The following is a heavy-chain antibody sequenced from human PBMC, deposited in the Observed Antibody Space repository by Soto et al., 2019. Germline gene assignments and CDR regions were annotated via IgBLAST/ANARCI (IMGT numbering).Heavy chain of an antibody. D-gene: IGHD1-1*01. J-gene: IGHJ6*02. V-gene: IGHV1-69*01. CDR3: ARESAGKTLYGMDV. CDR2: IIPFFGTA. Sequence: QVQLVQSGAEVKKTGSSVKVSCKASGGTFSTFGISWVRQAPGQGLEWMGGIIPFFGTANYAQKFQDRVTITADESTSTVYMDLSGLRSDDTAVYFCARESAGKTLYGMDVWGQGTTVTVSS. CDR1: GGTFSTFG.